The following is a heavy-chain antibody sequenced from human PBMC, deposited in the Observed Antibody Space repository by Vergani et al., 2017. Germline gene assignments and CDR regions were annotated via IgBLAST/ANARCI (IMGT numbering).Heavy chain of an antibody. CDR1: GFTFSSYG. V-gene: IGHV3-33*01. D-gene: IGHD5-24*01. J-gene: IGHJ4*02. Sequence: QVQLVESGGGVVQPGRSLRLSCAASGFTFSSYGMHWVRQAPGKGLEWVAVIWYDGSNKYYADSGKGRFTISRDNSKNTLYLQMNSLRAEDTAVYYCARDSWEEEMATTYFDYWGQGTLVTVSS. CDR2: IWYDGSNK. CDR3: ARDSWEEEMATTYFDY.